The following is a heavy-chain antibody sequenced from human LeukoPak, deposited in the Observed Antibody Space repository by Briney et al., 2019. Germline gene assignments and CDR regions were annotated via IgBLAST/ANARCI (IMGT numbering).Heavy chain of an antibody. D-gene: IGHD6-6*01. Sequence: GGSLRLSCAASGFPFSSYSMNWVRQAPGKGLEWVSSISSGTSFIYYSDSVKGRFTISRDNAKNSLYLQMSSLRVEDTAVYYCTRDPRHFDSCGQGTLVTVSS. J-gene: IGHJ5*01. CDR2: ISSGTSFI. V-gene: IGHV3-21*01. CDR3: TRDPRHFDS. CDR1: GFPFSSYS.